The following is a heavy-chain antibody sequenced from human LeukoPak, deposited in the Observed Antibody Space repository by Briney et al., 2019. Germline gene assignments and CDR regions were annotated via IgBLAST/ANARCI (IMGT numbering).Heavy chain of an antibody. Sequence: GSLRLSCAASGFSFSAYWMTWVHQAPGTGLEWVANINPAGSETYYVDPVKGRFSISRDNAKNLVYLQMNSLRAEDTAVYHCARFGYVAAVDVWGQGTPVTVSS. J-gene: IGHJ4*02. CDR2: INPAGSET. V-gene: IGHV3-7*01. D-gene: IGHD2-15*01. CDR1: GFSFSAYW. CDR3: ARFGYVAAVDV.